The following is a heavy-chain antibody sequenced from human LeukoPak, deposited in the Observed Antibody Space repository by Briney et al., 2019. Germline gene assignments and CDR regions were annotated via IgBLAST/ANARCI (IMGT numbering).Heavy chain of an antibody. CDR3: ARGPRLRYFDWHYGMDV. J-gene: IGHJ6*02. CDR2: INHSGST. D-gene: IGHD3-9*01. Sequence: PSETLSLTCAVYGGTFSGYYWSWIRQPPGKGLEWIGEINHSGSTNYNPSLKSRVTISVDTSKNQFSLKLSSVTAADTAVYYCARGPRLRYFDWHYGMDVWGQGTTVTVSS. V-gene: IGHV4-34*01. CDR1: GGTFSGYY.